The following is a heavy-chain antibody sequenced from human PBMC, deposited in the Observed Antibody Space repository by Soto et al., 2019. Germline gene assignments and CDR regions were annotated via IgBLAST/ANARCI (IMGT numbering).Heavy chain of an antibody. V-gene: IGHV4-59*01. J-gene: IGHJ4*02. Sequence: SETLSLTCTVSGASISSSYWSWIRQSPERGLEWIAYVYHTGATNYNPSLKGRVTISLDTSKGQFSLNLTSLTTADTAVYFCARGGNRYSNVASGVGGFDFWGQGSLVTVSS. CDR1: GASISSSY. CDR3: ARGGNRYSNVASGVGGFDF. D-gene: IGHD5-12*01. CDR2: VYHTGAT.